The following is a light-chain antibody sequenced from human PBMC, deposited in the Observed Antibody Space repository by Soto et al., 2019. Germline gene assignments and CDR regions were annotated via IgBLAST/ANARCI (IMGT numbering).Light chain of an antibody. CDR1: SSDVGAYNY. J-gene: IGLJ1*01. V-gene: IGLV2-8*01. Sequence: QSALTQPPSASGSPVQSVTISCTGTSSDVGAYNYVSWYQQHPGKAPKTMIYEVTKRPSGVPDRFSGSKSGNTASLTVSGLQAEDEADYYCSSYGDGNNFVSGTGTKVTVL. CDR3: SSYGDGNNFV. CDR2: EVT.